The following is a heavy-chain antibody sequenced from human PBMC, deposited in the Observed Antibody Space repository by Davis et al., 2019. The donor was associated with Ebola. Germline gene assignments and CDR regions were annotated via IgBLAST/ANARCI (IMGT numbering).Heavy chain of an antibody. V-gene: IGHV3-23*01. J-gene: IGHJ4*02. CDR2: ISGSGGST. Sequence: GESLKISCAASGFTFSSYAMSWVRQAPGKGLEWVSAISGSGGSTYYADSVKGRFTISRDNSKNTLYLQMNSLRAEDTAVYYCARDFLDSWDYWGQGTLVTVSS. D-gene: IGHD1-1*01. CDR1: GFTFSSYA. CDR3: ARDFLDSWDY.